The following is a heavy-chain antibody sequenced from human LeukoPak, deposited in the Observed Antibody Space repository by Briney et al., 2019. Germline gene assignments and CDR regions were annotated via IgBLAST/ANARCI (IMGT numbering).Heavy chain of an antibody. J-gene: IGHJ4*02. CDR3: AKGWGYYFDY. V-gene: IGHV3-11*01. Sequence: PGGSLRLSCAASGFTFSDSYMTWIRQAPGKGLELLSYISGSSSDVNYIDSVRGRFTISRDNAKNSLYLHMNSLTVEDTAVYYCAKGWGYYFDYWGQGTLVTVSS. CDR2: ISGSSSDV. D-gene: IGHD3-16*01. CDR1: GFTFSDSY.